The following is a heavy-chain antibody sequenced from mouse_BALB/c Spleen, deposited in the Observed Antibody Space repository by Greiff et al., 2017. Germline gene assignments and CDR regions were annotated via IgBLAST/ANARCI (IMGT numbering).Heavy chain of an antibody. Sequence: EVNVVESGGGLVQPGGSLRLSCATSGFTFTDYYMSWVRQPPGKALEWLGFIRNKANGYTTEYSASVKGRFTISRDNSQSILYLQMNTLRAEDSATYYCAREDYGSSYGWFAYWGQGTLVTVSA. V-gene: IGHV7-3*02. J-gene: IGHJ3*01. CDR1: GFTFTDYY. CDR3: AREDYGSSYGWFAY. CDR2: IRNKANGYTT. D-gene: IGHD1-1*01.